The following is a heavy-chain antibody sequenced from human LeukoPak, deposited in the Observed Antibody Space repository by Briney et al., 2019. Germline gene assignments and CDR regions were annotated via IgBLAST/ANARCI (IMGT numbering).Heavy chain of an antibody. Sequence: SETLSLTCAVYGGSFSGYYWSWICQPPGKGLEWIGEINHSGSTNYNPSLTSRVTISVDTSKNQFSLKLSSVTAADTAVYYCASGSYPFDYWGQGTLVTVSS. CDR2: INHSGST. CDR1: GGSFSGYY. CDR3: ASGSYPFDY. V-gene: IGHV4-34*01. J-gene: IGHJ4*02.